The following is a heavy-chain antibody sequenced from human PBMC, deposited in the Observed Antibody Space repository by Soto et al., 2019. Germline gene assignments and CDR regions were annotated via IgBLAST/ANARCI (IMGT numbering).Heavy chain of an antibody. CDR3: ARSSGWYLSYIFDY. CDR2: IYYSGST. V-gene: IGHV4-59*01. J-gene: IGHJ4*02. D-gene: IGHD6-19*01. Sequence: QVQLQESGPGLVKPSETLSLTCTVSGGSISSYYWSWIRQPPGKGLEWIGYIYYSGSTNYNPSLKSRVTISVDTSKNQFSLKLSSVTAADTAVYYCARSSGWYLSYIFDYWGQGTLVTVSS. CDR1: GGSISSYY.